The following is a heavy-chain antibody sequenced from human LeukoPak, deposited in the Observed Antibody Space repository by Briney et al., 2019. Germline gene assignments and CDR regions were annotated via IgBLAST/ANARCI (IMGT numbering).Heavy chain of an antibody. D-gene: IGHD4-17*01. Sequence: SETLSLTCSVSGGSISSYYWSWIRQPPGKGLEWIGYIYYSGSTNYNPSLKSRVTISVDTSKNQFSLKLSSVTAADTAVYYCAISNDCCDFHFVYCVKGTLVTVSS. CDR3: AISNDCCDFHFVY. CDR2: IYYSGST. CDR1: GGSISSYY. J-gene: IGHJ4*02. V-gene: IGHV4-59*01.